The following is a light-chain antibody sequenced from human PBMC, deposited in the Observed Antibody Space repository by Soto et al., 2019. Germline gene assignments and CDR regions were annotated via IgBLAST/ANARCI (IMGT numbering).Light chain of an antibody. CDR3: QHYNSL. Sequence: DIQMTQSPSTLSASVGDRVTITCRASQSIGSSLAWYQQKPGKAPKLLIYGASSLESAAPSRFSGSGSGTEFSLTISSLQPDDFGTYYCQHYNSLFGPGTKVDIK. CDR1: QSIGSS. V-gene: IGKV1-5*03. J-gene: IGKJ3*01. CDR2: GAS.